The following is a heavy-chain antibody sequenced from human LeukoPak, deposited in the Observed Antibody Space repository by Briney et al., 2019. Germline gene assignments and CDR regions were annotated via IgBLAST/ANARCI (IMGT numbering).Heavy chain of an antibody. CDR1: GFTFSKYA. CDR3: AKGIVVVIATGHYFDY. J-gene: IGHJ4*02. CDR2: ISGSGGST. V-gene: IGHV3-23*01. D-gene: IGHD2-21*01. Sequence: GGSLRPSCAASGFTFSKYAMSWVRQAPGKGLEWVSGISGSGGSTDYADSVKGRFTISRDNSKNTLYLQMNSLRVEDTAVYYCAKGIVVVIATGHYFDYWGQGTLVTVSS.